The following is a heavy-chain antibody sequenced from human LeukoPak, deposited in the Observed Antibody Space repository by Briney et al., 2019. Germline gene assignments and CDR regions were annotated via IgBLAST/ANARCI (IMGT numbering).Heavy chain of an antibody. CDR1: GGSISSYY. CDR2: VYYSGGT. CDR3: ARGDSGSFSQFDC. Sequence: PSETLSLTCTVSGGSISSYYWSWIRQPPGKGLEWIGYVYYSGGTNYNPSLKSRVTMSVDTSKNQFSLKLTSVTAADTAVYYCARGDSGSFSQFDCWGQGTLVTVSS. J-gene: IGHJ4*02. D-gene: IGHD1-26*01. V-gene: IGHV4-59*01.